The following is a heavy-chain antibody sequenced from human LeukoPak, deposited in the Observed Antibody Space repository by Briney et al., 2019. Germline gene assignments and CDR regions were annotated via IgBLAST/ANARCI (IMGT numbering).Heavy chain of an antibody. CDR1: GGTFSSYA. V-gene: IGHV1-69*04. J-gene: IGHJ4*02. CDR3: ARVNTYYYDSSGYPDY. Sequence: GASVKVSCKASGGTFSSYAISWVRQAPGQGLEWMGRIIPILGIANYAQKLQGRVTMTTDTSTSTAYMELRSLRSDDTAVYYCARVNTYYYDSSGYPDYWGQGTLVTVSS. D-gene: IGHD3-22*01. CDR2: IIPILGIA.